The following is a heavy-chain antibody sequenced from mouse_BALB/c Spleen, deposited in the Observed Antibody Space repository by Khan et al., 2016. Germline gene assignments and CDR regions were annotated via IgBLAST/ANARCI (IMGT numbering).Heavy chain of an antibody. Sequence: EVQLLGTGGGLVQPGGSRGLSCEGSGFTFSGFWMSWVRQTPGKTLEWIGDINSDGSAINYAPSIKDRFTIFRDNDKSTLYLQMSNVRSEDTATYFCMRYDGYYWYFDVWGAGTTVTVSS. CDR3: MRYDGYYWYFDV. V-gene: IGHV11-2*02. D-gene: IGHD2-3*01. CDR1: GFTFSGFW. CDR2: INSDGSAI. J-gene: IGHJ1*01.